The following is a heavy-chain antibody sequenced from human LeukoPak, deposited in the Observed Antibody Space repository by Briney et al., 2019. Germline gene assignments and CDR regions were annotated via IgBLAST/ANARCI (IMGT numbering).Heavy chain of an antibody. V-gene: IGHV4-39*07. D-gene: IGHD6-13*01. Sequence: SETLSLTCTVSGGSISSSSYYWGWIRQPPGKGLEWIGSIYYSGSTNYNPSLKSRVTISVDTSKNQFSLKLSSVTAADTAVYYCARRAAAGWFDPWGQGTLVTVSS. CDR3: ARRAAAGWFDP. CDR1: GGSISSSSYY. J-gene: IGHJ5*02. CDR2: IYYSGST.